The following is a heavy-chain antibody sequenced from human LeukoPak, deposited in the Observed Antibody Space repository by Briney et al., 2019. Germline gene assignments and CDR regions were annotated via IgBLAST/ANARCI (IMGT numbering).Heavy chain of an antibody. Sequence: GGSLRLSCAASGFTFSSYAMHWVRQAPGKGLEWVAVISYDGSNKYYAGSVKGRFTISRDNSKNTLYLQMNSLRAEDTAVYYCARSGSGWYRPFDYWCQGTLVTVSS. CDR3: ARSGSGWYRPFDY. D-gene: IGHD6-19*01. CDR1: GFTFSSYA. CDR2: ISYDGSNK. J-gene: IGHJ4*02. V-gene: IGHV3-30-3*01.